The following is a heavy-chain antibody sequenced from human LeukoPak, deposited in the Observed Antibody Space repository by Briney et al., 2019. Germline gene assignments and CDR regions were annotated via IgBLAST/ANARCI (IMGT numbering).Heavy chain of an antibody. Sequence: ASVKVSCKASGYPFTNFYVHWVRLAPGQGLEWLGWTHPVSGDTIYAQKFQGRVTMTRDTSISTAYMELTSLTSDDTAVYFCAKRGVVIRVILVGFHKEAYYFDSWGQGALVTVSS. V-gene: IGHV1-2*02. CDR1: GYPFTNFY. CDR3: AKRGVVIRVILVGFHKEAYYFDS. J-gene: IGHJ4*02. CDR2: THPVSGDT. D-gene: IGHD3-22*01.